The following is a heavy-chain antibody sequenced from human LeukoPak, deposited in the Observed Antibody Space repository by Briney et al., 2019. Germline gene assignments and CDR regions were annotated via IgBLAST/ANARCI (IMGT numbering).Heavy chain of an antibody. V-gene: IGHV3-74*01. J-gene: IGHJ4*02. CDR3: ARGQATYHDY. CDR1: GFTSRSYW. CDR2: INSDGTTT. Sequence: GGSLRLSCAASGFTSRSYWMHWVRQAPGKGLLWVSRINSDGTTTTYADSVKGRFTISRDNAKSTLYLQMSSLRADDTAVYYCARGQATYHDYWGQGTLVSVSS.